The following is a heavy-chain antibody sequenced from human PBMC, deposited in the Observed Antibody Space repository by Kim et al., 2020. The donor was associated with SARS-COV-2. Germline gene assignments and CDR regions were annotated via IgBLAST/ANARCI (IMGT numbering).Heavy chain of an antibody. CDR1: GFTFSSYW. V-gene: IGHV3-7*03. CDR3: ARGAFSAPDAFDI. Sequence: GGSLRLSCAASGFTFSSYWMSWVRQAPGKGLEWVANIKQDGSEKYYVDSVKGRFTISRDNAKNSLYLQMNSLRAEDTAVYYCARGAFSAPDAFDIWGQGTMVTVSS. J-gene: IGHJ3*02. CDR2: IKQDGSEK.